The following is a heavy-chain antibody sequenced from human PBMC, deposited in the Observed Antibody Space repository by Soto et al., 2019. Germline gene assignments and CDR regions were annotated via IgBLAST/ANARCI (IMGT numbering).Heavy chain of an antibody. J-gene: IGHJ4*02. Sequence: QVQLVQSGAEVKKPGSSVKVSCKTSGDTFSNYGISWVRQAPGHGLEWMGGIIPMFGSANYAQKFQGRVTIIAVKSTRTAYMELSSLSSEDTAVYYCARADLVGAADFWGQGTLVTVSS. CDR3: ARADLVGAADF. CDR1: GDTFSNYG. CDR2: IIPMFGSA. D-gene: IGHD1-26*01. V-gene: IGHV1-69*06.